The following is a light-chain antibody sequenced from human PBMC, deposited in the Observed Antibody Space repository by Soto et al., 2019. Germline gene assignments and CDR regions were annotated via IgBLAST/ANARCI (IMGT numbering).Light chain of an antibody. CDR3: SSYTSSSTLGVV. Sequence: QSALTQPASVSGSPGQSITISCTGTSSDVGGYNYVSWYQQHPGKAPKLMIYEVSNRPSGVSNRFSGSKSGNTASLTISGRHAEDEADYYCSSYTSSSTLGVVFGGGTKLTVL. V-gene: IGLV2-14*01. CDR2: EVS. J-gene: IGLJ2*01. CDR1: SSDVGGYNY.